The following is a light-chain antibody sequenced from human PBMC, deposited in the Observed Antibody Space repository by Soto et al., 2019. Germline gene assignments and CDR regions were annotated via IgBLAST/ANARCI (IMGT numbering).Light chain of an antibody. Sequence: QSALTKPPSASGSPGQSVTLACTGTSSDVGGYKYVSWYQQHPGKAPKLMIYEVNKRPSGVPDRFSGSKSGHTASLTVSGLQADDEADYFCSSYAGRNIVLFGGGTKLTVL. CDR2: EVN. CDR1: SSDVGGYKY. V-gene: IGLV2-8*01. J-gene: IGLJ2*01. CDR3: SSYAGRNIVL.